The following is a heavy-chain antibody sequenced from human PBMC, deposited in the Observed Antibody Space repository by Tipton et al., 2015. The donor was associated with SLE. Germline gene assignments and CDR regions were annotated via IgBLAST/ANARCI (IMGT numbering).Heavy chain of an antibody. J-gene: IGHJ3*02. CDR1: GFTVSSNY. CDR2: IYSGGST. Sequence: SLRLSCAASGFTVSSNYMSWVRQAPGKGLEWVSVIYSGGSTYYADSVKGRFTISRDNSKNTLYLQMNSLRAEDTAVYYCARVRVGATDDAFDIWGQGTMVTV. CDR3: ARVRVGATDDAFDI. D-gene: IGHD1-26*01. V-gene: IGHV3-53*05.